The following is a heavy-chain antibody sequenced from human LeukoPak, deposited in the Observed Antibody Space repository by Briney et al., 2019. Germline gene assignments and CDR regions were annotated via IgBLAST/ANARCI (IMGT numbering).Heavy chain of an antibody. J-gene: IGHJ6*02. CDR1: GFTFSSYA. Sequence: GGSLRLSCAASGFTFSSYAMHWVRQAPGKGLEWVAVISYDGSNKYYADSVKGRFTISRDNSKNTLYLQMNSLRAEDTAVYYCAKDRNYYDSSGYYWVTYYYYGMDVWGQGTTVTVSS. D-gene: IGHD3-22*01. CDR3: AKDRNYYDSSGYYWVTYYYYGMDV. CDR2: ISYDGSNK. V-gene: IGHV3-30*04.